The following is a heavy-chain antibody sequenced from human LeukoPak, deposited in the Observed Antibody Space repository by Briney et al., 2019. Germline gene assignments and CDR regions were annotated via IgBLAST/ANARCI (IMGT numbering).Heavy chain of an antibody. D-gene: IGHD5-12*01. V-gene: IGHV3-23*01. CDR3: AKWGDSGYDSYYFDY. J-gene: IGHJ4*02. Sequence: GGSLRLSCAASEFTFVRYAMNWVRQAPGKGLEWVSAISGSGGSTYYADSVKGRFTISRDNSKNTLYLQMNSLRAEDTAVYYCAKWGDSGYDSYYFDYWGQGTLVTVSS. CDR1: EFTFVRYA. CDR2: ISGSGGST.